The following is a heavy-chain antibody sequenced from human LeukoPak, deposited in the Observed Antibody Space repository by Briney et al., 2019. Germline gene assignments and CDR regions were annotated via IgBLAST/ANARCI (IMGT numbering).Heavy chain of an antibody. Sequence: PSETLSLTCTVSGGSLSSGGYYWSWIRQHPGKGLEWIGYIYYSGSTYYNPSLKSRVTISVDTSKNQFSLKLSSVTAADTAVYYCARTPVNNHSKFAFDYWGQGTLVTVSS. V-gene: IGHV4-31*03. D-gene: IGHD1-14*01. J-gene: IGHJ4*02. CDR1: GGSLSSGGYY. CDR3: ARTPVNNHSKFAFDY. CDR2: IYYSGST.